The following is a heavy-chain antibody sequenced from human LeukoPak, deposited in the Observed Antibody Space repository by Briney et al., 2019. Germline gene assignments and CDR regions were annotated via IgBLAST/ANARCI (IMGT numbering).Heavy chain of an antibody. CDR1: GYNFTAYY. Sequence: ASVRVSCKSSGYNFTAYYIHWIRQAPGQGLEWMGWVNPDSGDTNCTQKYQGRLTLTRDTSVTTVYMELSSLTSDDTAVYYCARVWDASGWSNWFDPWGQGTLVTVSS. J-gene: IGHJ5*02. V-gene: IGHV1-2*02. CDR2: VNPDSGDT. D-gene: IGHD6-19*01. CDR3: ARVWDASGWSNWFDP.